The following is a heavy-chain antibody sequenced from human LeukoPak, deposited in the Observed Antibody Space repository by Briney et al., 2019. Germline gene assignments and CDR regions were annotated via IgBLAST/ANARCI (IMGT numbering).Heavy chain of an antibody. CDR2: ITGDGSRT. D-gene: IGHD6-19*01. V-gene: IGHV3-74*01. Sequence: GGSLRLSCVASGFSFSRSWMHWVRHVPGKGLVWVSVITGDGSRTTYADSAKGRFTISRDNAKNTVYLQMNSLRAEDTAVYYCAKDMRYSSDLWGPGTVVTVSS. CDR1: GFSFSRSW. CDR3: AKDMRYSSDL. J-gene: IGHJ5*02.